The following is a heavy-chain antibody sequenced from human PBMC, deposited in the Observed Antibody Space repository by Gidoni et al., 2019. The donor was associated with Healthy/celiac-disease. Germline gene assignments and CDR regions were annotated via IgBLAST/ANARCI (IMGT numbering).Heavy chain of an antibody. J-gene: IGHJ4*02. CDR1: GHTLTGYY. Sequence: MQLVQSGAEVTKPGASMKVSCKAPGHTLTGYYMHWVRQAPGQGLKWMGWITPNSGGTNSAQKSQGRVTMTRDTSISAAYIELSRLRSDDPAVYYCARVNKRCYYFDYWGQGTLVTVSS. CDR2: ITPNSGGT. CDR3: ARVNKRCYYFDY. V-gene: IGHV1-2*02.